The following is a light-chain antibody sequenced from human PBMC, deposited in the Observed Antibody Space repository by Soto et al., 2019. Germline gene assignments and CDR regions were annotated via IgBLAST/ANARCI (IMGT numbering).Light chain of an antibody. Sequence: SYELTQPPSVSVAPGQTARITCGGNNIGSKSVHWYQQKPGQAPVLVVDDDSDRPSGIPERFSGSNSGNTATLTISRVEAGDDADYFCHVWDSSSEHLFGIGTKVTV. CDR1: NIGSKS. CDR3: HVWDSSSEHL. CDR2: DDS. J-gene: IGLJ1*01. V-gene: IGLV3-21*02.